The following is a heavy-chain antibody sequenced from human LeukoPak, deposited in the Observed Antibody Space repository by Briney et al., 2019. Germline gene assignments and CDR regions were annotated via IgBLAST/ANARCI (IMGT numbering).Heavy chain of an antibody. Sequence: GGSLRLSCAASGFSFSSQNMNWVRQAPGEGLEWISYIDGSGGTTHYADSVGGRFTISRDNAKNSLYLQMNSLRVDDSALYYCARGYGGSWLHSWGPGTLVTVSS. D-gene: IGHD6-13*01. CDR2: IDGSGGTT. J-gene: IGHJ5*02. CDR3: ARGYGGSWLHS. V-gene: IGHV3-48*04. CDR1: GFSFSSQN.